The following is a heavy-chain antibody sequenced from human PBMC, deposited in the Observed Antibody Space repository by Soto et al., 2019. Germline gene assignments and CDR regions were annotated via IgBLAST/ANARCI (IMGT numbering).Heavy chain of an antibody. D-gene: IGHD2-2*01. J-gene: IGHJ6*02. CDR1: GYTFTSYG. V-gene: IGHV1-18*04. CDR2: ISAYNGNT. CDR3: ARDQSGIVVVPAAVYYYYYGMDV. Sequence: ASVKVSCKASGYTFTSYGICWVRQAPGQGLEWMGWISAYNGNTNYAQKLQGRVTMTTDTSTSTAYMELRSLRSDDTAVYYCARDQSGIVVVPAAVYYYYYGMDVWGQGTTVTVSS.